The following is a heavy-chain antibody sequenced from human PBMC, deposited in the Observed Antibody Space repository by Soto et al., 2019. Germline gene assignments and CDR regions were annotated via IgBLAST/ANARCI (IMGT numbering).Heavy chain of an antibody. V-gene: IGHV5-51*01. Sequence: GESLKISCKGSGYSFTSYWIGWVRQMPGKGLEWMGIIYPGDSDTRYSPSFQGQVTISADKSISTAYLQWSSLKASDTAMYYCARQFKQLFYYYGMDVWGQGTTVTVSS. CDR2: IYPGDSDT. J-gene: IGHJ6*02. CDR3: ARQFKQLFYYYGMDV. CDR1: GYSFTSYW. D-gene: IGHD5-18*01.